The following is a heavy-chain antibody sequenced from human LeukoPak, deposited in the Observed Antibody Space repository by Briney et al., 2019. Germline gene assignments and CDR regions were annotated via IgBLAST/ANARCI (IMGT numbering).Heavy chain of an antibody. CDR3: AKAYSSLLPLLY. J-gene: IGHJ4*02. CDR1: GGSISNYY. CDR2: IYYSGST. V-gene: IGHV4-59*01. Sequence: PSETLSLTCTVSGGSISNYYWSWIRQPPGKGLEWIGYIYYSGSTNYNPSLKSRVTISVDTSKNQFSLKLNSVTAADTAVYYCAKAYSSLLPLLYWGQGTLVTVSS. D-gene: IGHD6-13*01.